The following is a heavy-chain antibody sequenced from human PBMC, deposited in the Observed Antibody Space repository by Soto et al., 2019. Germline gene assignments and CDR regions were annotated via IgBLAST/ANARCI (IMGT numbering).Heavy chain of an antibody. D-gene: IGHD3-10*01. V-gene: IGHV3-23*01. CDR3: AKDPAPYYYGSGSYGGLWAFDI. CDR2: ISGSGGST. CDR1: GFTFSSYA. Sequence: GGSLRLSCAASGFTFSSYAMSWVRQAPGKGLEWVSAISGSGGSTYYADSVKGRFTISRDNSKNTLYLQMNSLRAEDTAVYYCAKDPAPYYYGSGSYGGLWAFDIWGQGTMVTVSS. J-gene: IGHJ3*02.